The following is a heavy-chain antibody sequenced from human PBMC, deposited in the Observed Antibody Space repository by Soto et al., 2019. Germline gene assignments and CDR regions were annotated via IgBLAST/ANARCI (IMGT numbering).Heavy chain of an antibody. CDR3: AKEPRLGYCSGGSCYYEYFQH. V-gene: IGHV3-23*01. D-gene: IGHD2-15*01. CDR1: GFTFSSYA. CDR2: ISGSGGST. J-gene: IGHJ1*01. Sequence: GGSLRLSCAASGFTFSSYAMSWVRQAPGKGLEWVSAISGSGGSTYYADSVKGRFTISRDNSKNTLYLQMNSLRAEDTAVYYCAKEPRLGYCSGGSCYYEYFQHWGQGTLVTVSS.